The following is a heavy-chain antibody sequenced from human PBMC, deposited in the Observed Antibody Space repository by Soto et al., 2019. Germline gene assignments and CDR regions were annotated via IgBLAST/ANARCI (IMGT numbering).Heavy chain of an antibody. V-gene: IGHV3-23*01. J-gene: IGHJ4*02. CDR2: TTGSGDST. D-gene: IGHD3-22*01. Sequence: GGSLRLSCAASGFSFSDYAMGWVRQAPGKGLERVSATTGSGDSTSYTDSVKGRFTISRHNSKNTLYLHMNTLRAEDTAVYYCAKGPDYYYDTSGFHDYWGQGTLVTVSS. CDR1: GFSFSDYA. CDR3: AKGPDYYYDTSGFHDY.